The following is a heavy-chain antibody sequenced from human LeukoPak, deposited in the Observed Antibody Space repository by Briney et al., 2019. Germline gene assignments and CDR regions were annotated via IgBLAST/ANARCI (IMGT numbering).Heavy chain of an antibody. CDR1: GGSFSGYY. Sequence: PSETLSLTCAVYGGSFSGYYWSWIRQPPGKGLEWIGEINHSGSTNYNPSLKSRVTISVDTSKNQFSLKLSSVTAADTAVYYCARVRPGDGYNHAIDYWGQGTLVTVSS. CDR3: ARVRPGDGYNHAIDY. D-gene: IGHD5-12*01. J-gene: IGHJ4*02. CDR2: INHSGST. V-gene: IGHV4-34*01.